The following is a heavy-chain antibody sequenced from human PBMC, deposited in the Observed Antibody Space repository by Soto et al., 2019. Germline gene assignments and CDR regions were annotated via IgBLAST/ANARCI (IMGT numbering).Heavy chain of an antibody. D-gene: IGHD6-19*01. CDR3: ATFGGASVAAADLFDS. CDR2: IIPIFGTA. CDR1: GGTFSSYA. Sequence: QVQLVQSGAAVKKPGSSVKVSCKASGGTFSSYAVSWVRQAPGQGLEWMGGIIPIFGTANYARKFQGRVTITADESTAKAYLELSSLRSEDTAVFYCATFGGASVAAADLFDSWGQGTLVAVSS. V-gene: IGHV1-69*01. J-gene: IGHJ4*02.